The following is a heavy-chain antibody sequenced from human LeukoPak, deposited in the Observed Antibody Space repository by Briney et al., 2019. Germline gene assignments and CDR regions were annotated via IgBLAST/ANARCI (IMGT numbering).Heavy chain of an antibody. V-gene: IGHV4-59*01. Sequence: PSETLSLTCTVSGGSISSYYWSWIRQPPGKRLERIGYIYYSGSTNYNPSLKSRVTISVDTSKNQFSLKLSSVTAADTAVYYCARDRFGTFDYWGQGTLVTVSS. CDR3: ARDRFGTFDY. D-gene: IGHD3-10*01. CDR2: IYYSGST. J-gene: IGHJ4*02. CDR1: GGSISSYY.